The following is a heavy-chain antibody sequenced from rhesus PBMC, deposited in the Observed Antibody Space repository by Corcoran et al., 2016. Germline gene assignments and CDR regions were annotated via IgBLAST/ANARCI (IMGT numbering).Heavy chain of an antibody. CDR3: ARVPGSYTDY. CDR1: GGSIRDTYS. CDR2: IYGISANT. D-gene: IGHD1-44*02. Sequence: QVQLQESGPGLVKPSETLSLTCAVSGGSIRDTYSWTWIRQPPGKGLEWIGNIYGISANTYYNPSLKSRVTISKDTSKNQFFLNLRSVTAADTAVYFCARVPGSYTDYWGQGVLVTVSS. V-gene: IGHV4S9*01. J-gene: IGHJ4*01.